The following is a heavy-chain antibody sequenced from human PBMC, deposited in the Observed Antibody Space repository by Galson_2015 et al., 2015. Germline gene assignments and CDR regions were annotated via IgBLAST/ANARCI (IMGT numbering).Heavy chain of an antibody. J-gene: IGHJ4*02. D-gene: IGHD6-6*01. Sequence: SLRLSCAASGFTFGSYAMSWVRQAPGTGLEWVSAIAGGGDSTYYADSVKGRFTISRDNSKNTVYLQINSLSAEDTAVYYCTRGSPKGHDYWGQGTLVTVSS. CDR2: IAGGGDST. CDR3: TRGSPKGHDY. CDR1: GFTFGSYA. V-gene: IGHV3-23*01.